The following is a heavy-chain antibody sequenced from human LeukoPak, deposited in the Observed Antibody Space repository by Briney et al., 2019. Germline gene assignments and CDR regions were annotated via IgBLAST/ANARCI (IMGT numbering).Heavy chain of an antibody. Sequence: NPSETLSLTCAVYGGSFSGYYWSWIRQPPGKGLEWIGEINHSGSTNYNPSLKSRVTISVDTSKNQFSLKLSSVTAADTAVYYCARSGSSWYSPYYYYMDVWGKGTTVTVSS. CDR2: INHSGST. CDR1: GGSFSGYY. CDR3: ARSGSSWYSPYYYYMDV. J-gene: IGHJ6*03. V-gene: IGHV4-34*01. D-gene: IGHD6-13*01.